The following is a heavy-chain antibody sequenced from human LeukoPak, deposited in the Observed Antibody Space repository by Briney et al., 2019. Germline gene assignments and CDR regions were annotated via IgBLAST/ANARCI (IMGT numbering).Heavy chain of an antibody. J-gene: IGHJ4*02. D-gene: IGHD3-16*01. CDR3: AKEAKDGGITFGGAVDPRDY. CDR2: ISYDGSNK. CDR1: GFTFSSYG. V-gene: IGHV3-30*18. Sequence: GRSLRLSCAASGFTFSSYGMHWVRQAPGKGLEWVAVISYDGSNKYYADSVKGRFTISRDNSKNTLYLQMNSLRAEDTAVYYCAKEAKDGGITFGGAVDPRDYWGQGTLVTVSS.